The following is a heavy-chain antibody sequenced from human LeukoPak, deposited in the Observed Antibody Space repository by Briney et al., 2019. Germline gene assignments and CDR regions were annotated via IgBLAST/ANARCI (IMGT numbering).Heavy chain of an antibody. CDR1: GGPVSTGRYC. V-gene: IGHV4-61*01. Sequence: SETLSLTCTVSGGPVSTGRYCWSWIRQPPGKGLEWIGSIYSTSGSTTYNPSLQSRVTIPIDTSKNQFSLSLTSVTAADTAVYYCAGIILTAYYNGAFDIWGQGTMVTVSS. J-gene: IGHJ3*02. CDR3: AGIILTAYYNGAFDI. D-gene: IGHD3-9*01. CDR2: IYSTSGST.